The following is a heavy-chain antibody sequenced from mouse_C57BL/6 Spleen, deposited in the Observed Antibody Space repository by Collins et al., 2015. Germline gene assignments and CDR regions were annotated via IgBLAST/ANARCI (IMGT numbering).Heavy chain of an antibody. CDR2: INPDSSTV. CDR3: AREGDYDEAWFAY. J-gene: IGHJ3*01. V-gene: IGHV4-1*02. Sequence: EVKLLESGDGLVQPGGSLKLSCAASGFDFTRYWINWVRQAPGKGLEWIGEINPDSSTVNYTPSLKDKFIISRDNAKNTLFLQMNKVRSEDTALYYCAREGDYDEAWFAYWGQGTLVTVSA. D-gene: IGHD2-4*01. CDR1: GFDFTRYW.